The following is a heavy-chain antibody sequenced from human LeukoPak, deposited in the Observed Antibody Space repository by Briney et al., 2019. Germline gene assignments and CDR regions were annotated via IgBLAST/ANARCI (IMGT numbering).Heavy chain of an antibody. CDR2: ITSSSSTI. CDR1: GFTFSKYS. D-gene: IGHD5-18*01. CDR3: ERVGETIQLWPLLYFDY. J-gene: IGHJ4*02. V-gene: IGHV3-48*01. Sequence: GGSLRLSCAASGFTFSKYSMNWVRQAPGKGLEWVSYITSSSSTIYYADSVKGRFTISRDNAKNSLYLQMNTLRAEDTAVYYCERVGETIQLWPLLYFDYWGQGTLVTVSS.